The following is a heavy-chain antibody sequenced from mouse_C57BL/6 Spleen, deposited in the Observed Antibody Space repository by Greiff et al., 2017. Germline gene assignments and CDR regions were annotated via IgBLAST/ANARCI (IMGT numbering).Heavy chain of an antibody. J-gene: IGHJ4*01. CDR2: IYPRSGNT. V-gene: IGHV1-81*01. D-gene: IGHD4-1*01. CDR3: ARSGGTEDYAMDY. Sequence: QLQQSGAELARPGASVKLSCKASGYTFTSYGISWVKQRTEQGLEWIGEIYPRSGNTYYNEKFKGKATLTADKSSSTAYMELRSLTSEDSAVYVCARSGGTEDYAMDYWGQGTSVTVSS. CDR1: GYTFTSYG.